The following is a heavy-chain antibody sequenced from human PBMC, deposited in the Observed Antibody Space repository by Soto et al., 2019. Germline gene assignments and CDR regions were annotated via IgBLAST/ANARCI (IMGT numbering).Heavy chain of an antibody. Sequence: QVQLQESGPGLVKPSETLSLICTVSGVSISDYYWSWIRQPPGKGLEWIGYIHHSGSTDYDPSLRSRVTISVDTSKNQFSLELTSVTATDTAVYYCARDFGRHCSSTRCDPFYFDSWGQGTLVTVSS. CDR3: ARDFGRHCSSTRCDPFYFDS. D-gene: IGHD2-2*01. CDR1: GVSISDYY. J-gene: IGHJ4*02. CDR2: IHHSGST. V-gene: IGHV4-59*01.